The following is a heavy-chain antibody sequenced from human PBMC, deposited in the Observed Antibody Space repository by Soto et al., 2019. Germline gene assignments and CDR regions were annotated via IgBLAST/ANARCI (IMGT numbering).Heavy chain of an antibody. D-gene: IGHD6-19*01. Sequence: QVHLQESGPGLVKPSGTLSLTCAVSGGSIATNWWSWVRQPPGKGLEWIGEIYHSGTTNYNPSLRGRVTISVVKSNNQFSLNLNSVTAADSAIYYCARHIAVPSTRGFDYWGQGNLVTVSS. CDR1: GGSIATNW. J-gene: IGHJ4*02. CDR2: IYHSGTT. CDR3: ARHIAVPSTRGFDY. V-gene: IGHV4-4*02.